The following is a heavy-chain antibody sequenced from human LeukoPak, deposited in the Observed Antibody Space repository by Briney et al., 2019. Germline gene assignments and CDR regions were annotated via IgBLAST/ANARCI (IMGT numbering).Heavy chain of an antibody. D-gene: IGHD4-17*01. V-gene: IGHV3-23*01. Sequence: PGGSLRLSCAASGFTFSSYAMSWVRQAPGKGLEWVSTISNSGGSTYYADSVKGRFTISRDNSKNTLYLQMNSLRAEDTAIYYCAKAGRRRDYEVDYWGQGTLVTVSS. CDR1: GFTFSSYA. CDR3: AKAGRRRDYEVDY. J-gene: IGHJ4*02. CDR2: ISNSGGST.